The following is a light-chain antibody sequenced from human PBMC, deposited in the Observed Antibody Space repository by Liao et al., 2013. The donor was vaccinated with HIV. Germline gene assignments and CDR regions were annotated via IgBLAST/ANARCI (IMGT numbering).Light chain of an antibody. Sequence: SYELTQPPSVSVAPGKTATITCGGNNIGSKSVHWYQQRPGQAPVVVIYYDTDRPSGISDRFSGSNSGNTATLTISGTQALDEADYYCQAWDSSTNYVFGTGTQVTVL. CDR1: NIGSKS. CDR2: YDT. J-gene: IGLJ1*01. CDR3: QAWDSSTNYV. V-gene: IGLV3-21*01.